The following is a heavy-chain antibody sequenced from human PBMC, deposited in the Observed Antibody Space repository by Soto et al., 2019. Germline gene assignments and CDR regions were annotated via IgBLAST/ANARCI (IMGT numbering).Heavy chain of an antibody. D-gene: IGHD2-21*02. Sequence: PSVHVSCLAYGGAFSNCAIRCVREGDEQGIEWMGGIIPIFGTANYAQKFQGRVTITADESTSTAYMELSSLRSEDTAVYYCARDWVVTAIHDAFDIWGQGTMVKVS. CDR2: IIPIFGTA. J-gene: IGHJ3*02. CDR1: GGAFSNCA. CDR3: ARDWVVTAIHDAFDI. V-gene: IGHV1-69*01.